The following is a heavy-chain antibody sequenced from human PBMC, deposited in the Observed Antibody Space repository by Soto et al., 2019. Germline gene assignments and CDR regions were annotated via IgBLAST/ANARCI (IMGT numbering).Heavy chain of an antibody. CDR3: ARDCRPYYHILTGYPSPRYGMDV. CDR1: GYTFTSYY. D-gene: IGHD3-9*01. V-gene: IGHV1-46*01. CDR2: INPSGGST. J-gene: IGHJ6*02. Sequence: ASVKVSCKASGYTFTSYYMHWVRQAPGQGLEWMGIINPSGGSTSYAQKFQGRVTMTRDTSTSTVYMELSSLRSEDTAVYYCARDCRPYYHILTGYPSPRYGMDVWGQGTTVTVSS.